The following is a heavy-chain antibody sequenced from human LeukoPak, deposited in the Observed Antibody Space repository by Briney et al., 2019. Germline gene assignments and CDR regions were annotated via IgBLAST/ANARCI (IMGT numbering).Heavy chain of an antibody. CDR1: GGTFSSYA. CDR2: IIPIFGTA. V-gene: IGHV1-69*13. CDR3: ARDPIEGTTGTVDAFDI. D-gene: IGHD1-1*01. Sequence: SVKVSCKASGGTFSSYAISWVRQAPGQGLEWMGGIIPIFGTANYAQKFQGRVTITADESTSTAYMELSRLRSDDTAVYYCARDPIEGTTGTVDAFDIWGQGTMVTVSS. J-gene: IGHJ3*02.